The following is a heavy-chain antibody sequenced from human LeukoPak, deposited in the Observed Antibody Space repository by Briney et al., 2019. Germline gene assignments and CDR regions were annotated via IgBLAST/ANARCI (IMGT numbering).Heavy chain of an antibody. J-gene: IGHJ5*02. CDR3: ARDPAAIGHWFGP. V-gene: IGHV4-31*03. CDR1: GGSISSGGYY. D-gene: IGHD2-2*02. CDR2: IYYSGST. Sequence: PSETLSLTCTVSGGSISSGGYYWSWIRQHPGKGLEWIGYIYYSGSTYYNPSLKSRVTISVDTSKNQFSLKLSSVTAADTAVYYCARDPAAIGHWFGPWGQGTLVTVSS.